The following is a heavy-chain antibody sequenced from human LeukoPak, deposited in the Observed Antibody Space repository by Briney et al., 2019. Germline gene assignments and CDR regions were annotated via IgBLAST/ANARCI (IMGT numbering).Heavy chain of an antibody. Sequence: GGSLRLSCAASGFTFSSYSMNWVRQAPGKGLEWVSSISSSSSYIYYADSVKGRFTISRDNAKNSLYLQMNSLRAEDTAVYYCARDRNIVVVPAAGRYYYYGMDVWGQGTTVTVSS. D-gene: IGHD2-2*01. CDR1: GFTFSSYS. V-gene: IGHV3-21*01. CDR3: ARDRNIVVVPAAGRYYYYGMDV. CDR2: ISSSSSYI. J-gene: IGHJ6*02.